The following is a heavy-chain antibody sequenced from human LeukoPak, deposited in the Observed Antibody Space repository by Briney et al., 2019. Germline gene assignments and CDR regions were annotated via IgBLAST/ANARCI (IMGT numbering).Heavy chain of an antibody. D-gene: IGHD2-15*01. CDR2: ISSSSSYI. CDR1: GFTFSSYT. J-gene: IGHJ3*02. Sequence: GSLRLSCAASGFTFSSYTMNCVRHAPGKGLEWVSSISSSSSYIHYADSVKGRFTISRDNAKNSLYLQVNSLRAEDTAVYYCARERIPGVSAFNIWGQGTMVSVSS. CDR3: ARERIPGVSAFNI. V-gene: IGHV3-21*01.